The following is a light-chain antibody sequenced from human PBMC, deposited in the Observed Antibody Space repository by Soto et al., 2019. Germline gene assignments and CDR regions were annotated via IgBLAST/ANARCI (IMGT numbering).Light chain of an antibody. CDR2: GAS. J-gene: IGKJ5*01. CDR3: QQRCSWPPTIT. Sequence: EIVMTQSPATLSVSPGERATPSCRASQSVSSNLAWYQQKPGQAPRLLIYGASTRATGIPARFSGSGSGTEFTLTISSLQSEDFAVYYCQQRCSWPPTITFGQGTRLEIK. CDR1: QSVSSN. V-gene: IGKV3-15*01.